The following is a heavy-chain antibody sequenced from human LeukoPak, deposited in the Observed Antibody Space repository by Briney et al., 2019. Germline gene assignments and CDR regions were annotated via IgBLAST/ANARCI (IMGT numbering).Heavy chain of an antibody. Sequence: ASVKVSCKASGYTFTAYDINWVRQAPGQGLEWMGWMNPNTGNTGYAQQFQGRVTMTRNTSITTAYMQLTGLTSEDTAVYYCARARDCNGGRCYVWFDPWGQGTLVTVSS. CDR1: GYTFTAYD. CDR2: MNPNTGNT. V-gene: IGHV1-8*01. CDR3: ARARDCNGGRCYVWFDP. J-gene: IGHJ5*02. D-gene: IGHD2-15*01.